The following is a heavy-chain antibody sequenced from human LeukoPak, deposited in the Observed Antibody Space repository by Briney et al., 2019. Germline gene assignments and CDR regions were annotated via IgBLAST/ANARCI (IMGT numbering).Heavy chain of an antibody. CDR3: ARGIDSGSPPLGTFEV. CDR2: ISAYNGNT. D-gene: IGHD1-26*01. V-gene: IGHV1-18*01. J-gene: IGHJ3*01. CDR1: GYTFTSYG. Sequence: ASVKVSCKASGYTFTSYGITWVRQAPGEGLEWMGWISAYNGNTNYEQKFHGRVTMTTDTSTTTAFMELRSLRSDGTAMYFCARGIDSGSPPLGTFEVWGQGTMVTVSS.